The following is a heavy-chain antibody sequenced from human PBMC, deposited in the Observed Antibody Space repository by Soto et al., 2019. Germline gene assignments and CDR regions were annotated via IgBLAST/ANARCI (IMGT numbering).Heavy chain of an antibody. Sequence: GASVKVSCKASGSTFTSSAMQWVRQARGQRLEWIGWIVVGSGNTNYAQKFQERVTITRDMSTSTAYMELSSLRSEDTAVYYCAAGMAPAGVGYWGQGTLVTVSS. CDR1: GSTFTSSA. CDR2: IVVGSGNT. CDR3: AAGMAPAGVGY. J-gene: IGHJ4*02. V-gene: IGHV1-58*02. D-gene: IGHD6-25*01.